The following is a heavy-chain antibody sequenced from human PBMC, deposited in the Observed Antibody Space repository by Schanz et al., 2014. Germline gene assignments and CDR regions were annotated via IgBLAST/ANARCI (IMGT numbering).Heavy chain of an antibody. CDR2: INPSGDST. Sequence: QVQLVQSGAEVKKPGASVKVSCKASGYTFSGYHVHWVRQAPGQGLEWMGIINPSGDSTSYAQKFQGRVPMTRDTSTSTVIMELSRLRSEDTAVYYCTRNRRGVVASDAFDIWGHGTMVTVSS. V-gene: IGHV1-46*01. D-gene: IGHD3-10*01. CDR3: TRNRRGVVASDAFDI. CDR1: GYTFSGYH. J-gene: IGHJ3*02.